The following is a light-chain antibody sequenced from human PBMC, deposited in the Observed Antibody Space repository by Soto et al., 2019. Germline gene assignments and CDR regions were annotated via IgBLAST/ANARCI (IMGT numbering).Light chain of an antibody. Sequence: QSVLTQPASASGSPGQSITISCTGTSSDVGGYNYVSWYQQHPAKVPKLMIYHVSNRPSGVSDRFSGSKSGNTASLTISGLQAEDEGDYYCYSYTTSSTYVFGTGTKLTVL. CDR2: HVS. J-gene: IGLJ1*01. CDR3: YSYTTSSTYV. CDR1: SSDVGGYNY. V-gene: IGLV2-14*01.